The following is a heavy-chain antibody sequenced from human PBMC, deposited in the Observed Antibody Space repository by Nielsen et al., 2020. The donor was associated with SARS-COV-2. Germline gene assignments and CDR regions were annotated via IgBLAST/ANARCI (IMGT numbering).Heavy chain of an antibody. Sequence: GESLKISCAASGFTFTSHWMSWVRQAPGKGLEWVANIKPDGSEKYYVESVRGRFTLSRDNAKNSMSLQMNSLRVEDTAVYYCARDWSRAFDVWGQGTMVTVSS. V-gene: IGHV3-7*01. CDR2: IKPDGSEK. CDR3: ARDWSRAFDV. J-gene: IGHJ3*01. CDR1: GFTFTSHW.